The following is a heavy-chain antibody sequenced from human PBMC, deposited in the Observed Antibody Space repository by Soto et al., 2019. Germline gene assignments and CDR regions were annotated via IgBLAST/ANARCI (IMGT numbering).Heavy chain of an antibody. CDR3: TRPWGSGTAPDDIDY. V-gene: IGHV3-73*01. Sequence: GGSLRLSCAASGFTFSGSAMHWVRQASGKGLEWVGRIRSKANSYATAYAASVKGRFTISRDDSKNTAYLQMNSLKTEDTAVYYCTRPWGSGTAPDDIDYWGQGTLVTVSS. CDR2: IRSKANSYAT. J-gene: IGHJ4*02. CDR1: GFTFSGSA. D-gene: IGHD6-13*01.